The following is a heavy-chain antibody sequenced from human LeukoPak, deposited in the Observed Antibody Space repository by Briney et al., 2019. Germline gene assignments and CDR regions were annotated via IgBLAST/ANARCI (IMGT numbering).Heavy chain of an antibody. Sequence: GGSLRLSCAASGITFSSYAMSWVRQAPGKGLEWVSAISGSGGSTYYADSVKGRFTISRDNSKNTLYLQMNILGAEDTAVYYCARDGVGGSYYRPLDYWGQGTLVTVSS. J-gene: IGHJ4*02. V-gene: IGHV3-23*01. CDR2: ISGSGGST. CDR3: ARDGVGGSYYRPLDY. D-gene: IGHD1-26*01. CDR1: GITFSSYA.